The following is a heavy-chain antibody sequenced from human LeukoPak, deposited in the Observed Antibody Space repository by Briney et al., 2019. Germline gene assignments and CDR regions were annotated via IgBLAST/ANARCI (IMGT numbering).Heavy chain of an antibody. V-gene: IGHV3-13*01. CDR1: GFTFSSYD. CDR2: IGTAGDT. CDR3: ARVDSLGAFDI. D-gene: IGHD3-9*01. Sequence: PGGSLRLSCAASGFTFSSYDMHWVRHATGKGLEWVSAIGTAGDTYYPGSVKGRFTISRENAKNSLYLQMNSLRAGDTAVYYCARVDSLGAFDIWGQGTMVTVSS. J-gene: IGHJ3*02.